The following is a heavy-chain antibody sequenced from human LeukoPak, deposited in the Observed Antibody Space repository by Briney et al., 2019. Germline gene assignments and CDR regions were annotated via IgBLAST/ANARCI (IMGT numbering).Heavy chain of an antibody. CDR1: GGSISNSY. J-gene: IGHJ1*01. Sequence: SETLSLTCTVSGGSISNSYWSWIRQPPGKGLEWIGPIYYSGSTNYNPSLKSRVTISVDTSRNQFSLKLSSVTAADTAVYYCARGSVYTSSWHPYWGQGTLVTVSS. CDR3: ARGSVYTSSWHPY. V-gene: IGHV4-59*01. CDR2: IYYSGST. D-gene: IGHD6-13*01.